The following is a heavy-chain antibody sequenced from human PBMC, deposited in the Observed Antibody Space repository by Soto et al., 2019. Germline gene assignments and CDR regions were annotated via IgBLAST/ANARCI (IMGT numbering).Heavy chain of an antibody. J-gene: IGHJ5*02. CDR2: IKFDGSEK. Sequence: PGGSLRLSCAASGFDFSVYWMSWVRQAPGKGPEWVANIKFDGSEKQYVDSAKGRFTISRDNARNSVFLQMNSLRAGDTAVYYCVKDGGYCSSATCYSPRNHYFDAWGQGTLVTVSS. V-gene: IGHV3-7*03. CDR1: GFDFSVYW. D-gene: IGHD2-2*01. CDR3: VKDGGYCSSATCYSPRNHYFDA.